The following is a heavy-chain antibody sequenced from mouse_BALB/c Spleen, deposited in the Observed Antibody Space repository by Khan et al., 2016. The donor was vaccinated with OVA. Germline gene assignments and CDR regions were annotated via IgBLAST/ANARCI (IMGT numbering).Heavy chain of an antibody. V-gene: IGHV1S127*01. CDR1: GYTFTSFW. CDR3: ARGGYGSPFAY. Sequence: QVRLQQSGPELVRPGASVKMSCKASGYTFTSFWIHWVKQRPGQGLEWIGMIDPSKSETRLNQKFKDKAALNVDKSSNTAYMQLSSLTSEDSAVXYCARGGYGSPFAYWGQGTLVTVSA. D-gene: IGHD1-1*01. CDR2: IDPSKSET. J-gene: IGHJ3*01.